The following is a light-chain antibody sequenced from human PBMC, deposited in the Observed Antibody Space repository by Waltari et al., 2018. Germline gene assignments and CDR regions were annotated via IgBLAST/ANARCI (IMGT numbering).Light chain of an antibody. CDR3: SSQTLDGLVL. CDR2: DVT. Sequence: QSALTQPASVSGSPGQSITISCSGVGSAVGASDSVSWHQHHPGKAPQVIIYDVTNRPSGVSDRFSASKSANTASLTISRLQPEDEAVYYCSSQTLDGLVLFGGGTRLTVL. J-gene: IGLJ2*01. V-gene: IGLV2-14*03. CDR1: GSAVGASDS.